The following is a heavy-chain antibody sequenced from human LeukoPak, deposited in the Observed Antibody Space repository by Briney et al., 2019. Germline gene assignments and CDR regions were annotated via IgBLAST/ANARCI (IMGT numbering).Heavy chain of an antibody. CDR1: GFTFSNHG. D-gene: IGHD3-10*01. CDR2: ISPSGDIK. Sequence: GGSLRLSCAASGFTFSNHGMNWVRQAPGKGLEWVSGISPSGDIKYYADSVKGRFTISRDNSKRTLYLEVSSLTGEDTAVYYCAKDDAWIRFGEWSQGTLVTVSS. J-gene: IGHJ4*02. V-gene: IGHV3-23*01. CDR3: AKDDAWIRFGE.